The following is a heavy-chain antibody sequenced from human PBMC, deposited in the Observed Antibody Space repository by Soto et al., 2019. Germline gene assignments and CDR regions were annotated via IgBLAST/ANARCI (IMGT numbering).Heavy chain of an antibody. D-gene: IGHD2-8*01. Sequence: APVKVPCNASGDSITDYHIHRGLQAPGQGVEWLVRINPKSGGTSTAQNFQGWVTITRDRSISTVYMELTRLRSDDTAVYFCARGHSTDCSNGVCSFFYNPEMDVWGQGTTVTVSS. CDR1: GDSITDYH. V-gene: IGHV1-2*04. CDR3: ARGHSTDCSNGVCSFFYNPEMDV. J-gene: IGHJ6*02. CDR2: INPKSGGT.